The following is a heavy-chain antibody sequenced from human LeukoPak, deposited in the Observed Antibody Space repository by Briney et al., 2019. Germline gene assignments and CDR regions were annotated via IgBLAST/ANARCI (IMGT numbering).Heavy chain of an antibody. CDR2: INHSGST. Sequence: PETLSLTCAVYGGSFSGYYWSWIRQPPGKGLEWIGEINHSGSTNYNPSLKSRVTISVDTSKNQFSLKLSSVTAADTAVYYCARGQAYYYDSSGYYYADYWGQGTLVTVSS. CDR3: ARGQAYYYDSSGYYYADY. J-gene: IGHJ4*02. D-gene: IGHD3-22*01. V-gene: IGHV4-34*01. CDR1: GGSFSGYY.